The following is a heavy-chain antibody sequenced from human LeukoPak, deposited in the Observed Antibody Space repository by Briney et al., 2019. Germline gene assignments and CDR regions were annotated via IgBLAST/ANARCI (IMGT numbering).Heavy chain of an antibody. D-gene: IGHD6-13*01. V-gene: IGHV3-23*01. J-gene: IGHJ5*02. CDR1: GFSFNSAA. Sequence: GGSRRLSCAASGFSFNSAAMTWVRQAPGKGLEWVSLVSSSGANTYYADSIEGLFTISRDNSKNTLYLQMNSLRAEDTAVYYCAKDLGAEKLNWFDPRGERTLVSVSS. CDR2: VSSSGANT. CDR3: AKDLGAEKLNWFDP.